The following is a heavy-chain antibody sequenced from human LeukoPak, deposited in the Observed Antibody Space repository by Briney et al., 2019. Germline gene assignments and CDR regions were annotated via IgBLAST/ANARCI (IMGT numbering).Heavy chain of an antibody. CDR2: IYSGGST. Sequence: GGSLRLSRAASGLTVTSNYMSWVRQAPGKGLEWVSLIYSGGSTYYADSVKGRFTISRDNSKNTVYLQMNSLRAEDTAVYYCARYYYDRSGYPYYLDYWGQGTMVTVSS. CDR3: ARYYYDRSGYPYYLDY. V-gene: IGHV3-53*01. D-gene: IGHD3-22*01. CDR1: GLTVTSNY. J-gene: IGHJ4*02.